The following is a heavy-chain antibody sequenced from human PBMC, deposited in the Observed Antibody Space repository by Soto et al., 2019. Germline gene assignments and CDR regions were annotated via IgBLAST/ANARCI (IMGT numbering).Heavy chain of an antibody. J-gene: IGHJ4*02. CDR2: IIPIFGTA. Sequence: GASVKVSFKASRGTFSSYAISWVRQAPGQGLEWMGGIIPIFGTANYAQKFQGRVTITADKSTSTAYMELSSLRSEDTAVYYCARGGYSGYDSSYYFDYWGQGTLVTVSS. D-gene: IGHD5-12*01. CDR3: ARGGYSGYDSSYYFDY. CDR1: RGTFSSYA. V-gene: IGHV1-69*06.